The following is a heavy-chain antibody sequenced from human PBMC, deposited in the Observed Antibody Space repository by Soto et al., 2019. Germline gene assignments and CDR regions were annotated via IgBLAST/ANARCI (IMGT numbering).Heavy chain of an antibody. J-gene: IGHJ3*02. CDR1: RGSFSSYG. D-gene: IGHD1-26*01. V-gene: IGHV1-69*18. Sequence: QMPVVQAGAELKKPGSSVKVSCKASRGSFSSYGIVWVRQAPGQGREWMGRIIPVFGTPNYAQRFQGRVTMSVDASRTTAYMEMSGLRSEETALYYCAAAGSRDISRGAFDTWGQGTMVIVSS. CDR3: AAAGSRDISRGAFDT. CDR2: IIPVFGTP.